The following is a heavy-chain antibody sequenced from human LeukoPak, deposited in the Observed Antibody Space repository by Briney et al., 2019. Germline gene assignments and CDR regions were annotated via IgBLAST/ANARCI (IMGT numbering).Heavy chain of an antibody. Sequence: GGSLRLSCAASGFTFSSYSMNWVRQAPGKGLEWVPSISSSSSYIYYADSVKGRFTISRDNAKNSLYLQMNSLRAEDTAVYYCARDHEGYYYDSSGYQIYFDYWGQGTLVTVSS. D-gene: IGHD3-22*01. V-gene: IGHV3-21*01. J-gene: IGHJ4*02. CDR3: ARDHEGYYYDSSGYQIYFDY. CDR1: GFTFSSYS. CDR2: ISSSSSYI.